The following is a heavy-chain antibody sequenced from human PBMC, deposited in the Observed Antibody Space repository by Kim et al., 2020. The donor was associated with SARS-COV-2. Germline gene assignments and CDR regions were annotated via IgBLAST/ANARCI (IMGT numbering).Heavy chain of an antibody. CDR2: ISGSGGST. D-gene: IGHD1-26*01. CDR3: AKVALGGTLQGNGMDV. Sequence: GGSLRLSCAASGFTFSSYAMSWVRQAPGKGLEWVSAISGSGGSTYYADSVKGRFTISRDNSKNTLYLQMNSLRAEDTAVYYCAKVALGGTLQGNGMDVWGQGTTVTVSS. V-gene: IGHV3-23*01. J-gene: IGHJ6*02. CDR1: GFTFSSYA.